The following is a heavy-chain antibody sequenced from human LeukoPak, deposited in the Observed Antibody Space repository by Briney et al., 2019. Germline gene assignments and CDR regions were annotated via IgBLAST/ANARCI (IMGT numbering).Heavy chain of an antibody. Sequence: ASVKVSCKVSGYTLTELSMHWVRQAPGKGLEWMGGFDPEDGETIYAQKFQGRVTMTEDTSTDTAYMELSSLRSEDTAVYYCATAVLGATGWGDAFDIWGQGTMVTVSS. V-gene: IGHV1-24*01. CDR1: GYTLTELS. J-gene: IGHJ3*02. D-gene: IGHD1-26*01. CDR3: ATAVLGATGWGDAFDI. CDR2: FDPEDGET.